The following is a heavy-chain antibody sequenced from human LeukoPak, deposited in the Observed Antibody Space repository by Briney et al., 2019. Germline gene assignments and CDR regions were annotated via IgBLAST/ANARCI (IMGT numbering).Heavy chain of an antibody. Sequence: ASVKVSCKASGYTFTGYYMHWVRQAPGQGLEWMGWMNPNSGNTGYAQKFQGRVTMTRNTSISTAYMELSSLRSEDTAVYYCALRRGITMVRGVIKKYYYYYMDVWGQGTLVTVSS. CDR2: MNPNSGNT. CDR3: ALRRGITMVRGVIKKYYYYYMDV. J-gene: IGHJ6*03. CDR1: GYTFTGYY. D-gene: IGHD3-10*01. V-gene: IGHV1-8*02.